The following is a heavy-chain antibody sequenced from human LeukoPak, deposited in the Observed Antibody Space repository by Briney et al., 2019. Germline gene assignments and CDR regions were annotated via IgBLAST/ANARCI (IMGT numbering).Heavy chain of an antibody. D-gene: IGHD1-26*01. CDR3: TSRALSRSPDY. J-gene: IGHJ4*02. V-gene: IGHV4-39*07. Sequence: SETLSLTCSVSGGSISSSTYYWGWIRQPPGKGLEWIGSIYYSGSTYYNPSLKSRVTISVDRSKNQFFLKLSSVTAADTAVYYCTSRALSRSPDYWGQGTLVTVSS. CDR2: IYYSGST. CDR1: GGSISSSTYY.